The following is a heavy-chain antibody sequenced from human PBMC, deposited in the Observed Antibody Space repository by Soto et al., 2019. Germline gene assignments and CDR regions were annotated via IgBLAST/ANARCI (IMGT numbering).Heavy chain of an antibody. V-gene: IGHV3-30*18. CDR1: GFTFSSYA. D-gene: IGHD4-17*01. CDR3: AKDFTSVINWYFDL. Sequence: QVQLVESGGGVVQPGRSLRLSCAASGFTFSSYAMHWVRQAPGKGLEWVAVISHDGRYEYYADSVKGRFTISRDNSRNTLYLQMNSLRDEDTAVYYCAKDFTSVINWYFDLWGRGTLVTVSS. J-gene: IGHJ2*01. CDR2: ISHDGRYE.